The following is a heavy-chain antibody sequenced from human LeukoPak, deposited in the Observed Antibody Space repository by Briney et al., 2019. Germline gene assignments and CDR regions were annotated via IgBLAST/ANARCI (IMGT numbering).Heavy chain of an antibody. D-gene: IGHD3-10*01. CDR2: ITGHSSTI. CDR1: GFTFSSYS. V-gene: IGHV3-48*04. CDR3: ARDHNRLDGSGSYYVRFDAFDI. Sequence: PGGSLRLSCAVSGFTFSSYSMDWVRQAPGKGLESVSYITGHSSTIYYADSVKGRFTISRDNAKNSLYLQMNSLRAEDTAVYYCARDHNRLDGSGSYYVRFDAFDIWGQGTMVTVSS. J-gene: IGHJ3*02.